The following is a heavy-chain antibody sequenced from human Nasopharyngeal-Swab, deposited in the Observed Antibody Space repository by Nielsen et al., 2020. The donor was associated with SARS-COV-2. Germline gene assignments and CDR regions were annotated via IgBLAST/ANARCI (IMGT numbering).Heavy chain of an antibody. V-gene: IGHV3-23*01. CDR1: GFTFSSSA. D-gene: IGHD3-3*01. J-gene: IGHJ4*02. CDR2: ISGSGSGT. Sequence: GESLKISCAASGFTFSSSAMSWVRQAPGKGLEWASVISGSGSGTYYADSVKGRFTISRDKSQNTLYLQMSSLRADDTAVYYCAKGGRSITIFGVAGSFDNWGQGTLVTVSS. CDR3: AKGGRSITIFGVAGSFDN.